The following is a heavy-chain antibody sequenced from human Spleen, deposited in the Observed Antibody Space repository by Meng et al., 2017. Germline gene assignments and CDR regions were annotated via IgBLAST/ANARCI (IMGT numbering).Heavy chain of an antibody. V-gene: IGHV4-38-2*02. Sequence: SETLSLTCAVSGYSISSGYYWGWIRQPPGKGLEWIGSAYHSGSAYYNPSLKSRVTILVDTSKNQFSLKLSSVTAADTAVYYCARDTDSGYVPSYYYYGMDVWGQGTTVTVSS. CDR1: GYSISSGYY. D-gene: IGHD5-12*01. CDR3: ARDTDSGYVPSYYYYGMDV. J-gene: IGHJ6*02. CDR2: AYHSGSA.